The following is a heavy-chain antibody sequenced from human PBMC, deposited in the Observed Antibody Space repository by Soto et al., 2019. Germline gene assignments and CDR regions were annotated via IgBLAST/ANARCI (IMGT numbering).Heavy chain of an antibody. CDR2: IYYSGST. Sequence: QLQLQESGPGLVKPSETLSLTCTVSGGSISSSSYYWGWIRQPPGKGLEWIGSIYYSGSTYYNPSLKSRVTISVDTSKNQFSLKLSSVTAADTAVYYCARHPRDIVVVVAGTYAFDIWGQGTMVTVSS. CDR3: ARHPRDIVVVVAGTYAFDI. CDR1: GGSISSSSYY. J-gene: IGHJ3*02. V-gene: IGHV4-39*01. D-gene: IGHD2-15*01.